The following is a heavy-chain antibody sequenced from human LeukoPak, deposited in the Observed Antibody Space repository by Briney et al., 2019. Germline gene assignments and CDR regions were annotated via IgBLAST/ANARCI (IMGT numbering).Heavy chain of an antibody. D-gene: IGHD6-13*01. J-gene: IGHJ4*02. CDR3: VKGRISEDGLDF. CDR1: GFTFSRSA. Sequence: GSLRLSCAASGFTFSRSAMTWVRQTPGKGLDWASSISSSGNTYYADSVKGRFTISRDNSKNMLYLQMNSLRAEDTAVYYCVKGRISEDGLDFWGQGTLVTVSS. CDR2: ISSSGNT. V-gene: IGHV3-23*01.